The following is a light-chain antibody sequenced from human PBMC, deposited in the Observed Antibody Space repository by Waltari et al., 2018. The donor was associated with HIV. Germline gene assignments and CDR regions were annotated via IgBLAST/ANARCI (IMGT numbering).Light chain of an antibody. Sequence: SYVLTQPPSVSVAPGQTATITCGGNNIKSKNVHWYRQRPGQAPTLVVYDDSARPSGSPGRLSGSNAEKTATLTISRGEAGDEADYYWQVWDSTTDEGGFGGGTKLAGL. J-gene: IGLJ2*01. V-gene: IGLV3-21*02. CDR3: QVWDSTTDEGG. CDR2: DDS. CDR1: NIKSKN.